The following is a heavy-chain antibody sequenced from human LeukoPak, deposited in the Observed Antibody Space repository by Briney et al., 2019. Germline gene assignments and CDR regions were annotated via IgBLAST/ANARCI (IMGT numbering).Heavy chain of an antibody. D-gene: IGHD2-2*02. CDR3: AGGIVVVPAAIRDKYFDY. CDR1: GGSFSGYY. V-gene: IGHV4-34*01. Sequence: SETLSLTCAVYGGSFSGYYWSWIRQPPGKGLERIGEINHSGSTNYNPSLKSRVTISVDTSKNQFSLKLSSVTAADTAVYYCAGGIVVVPAAIRDKYFDYWGQGTLVTVSS. J-gene: IGHJ4*02. CDR2: INHSGST.